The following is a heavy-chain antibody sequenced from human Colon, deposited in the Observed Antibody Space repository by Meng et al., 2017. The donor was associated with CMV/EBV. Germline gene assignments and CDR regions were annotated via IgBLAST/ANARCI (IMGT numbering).Heavy chain of an antibody. CDR2: IYAGGRST. D-gene: IGHD3-3*01. J-gene: IGHJ6*02. V-gene: IGHV3-23*03. CDR3: AKGSLEWLFYGMDV. CDR1: GFTLRNYA. Sequence: GGSLRLSFAASGFTLRNYAMSWVRRAPGKGLEWVSVIYAGGRSTYYADSVKGRFIISRDDSKNTLYMQMNRLRAEDTAVYYCAKGSLEWLFYGMDVWGQGTTVTVSS.